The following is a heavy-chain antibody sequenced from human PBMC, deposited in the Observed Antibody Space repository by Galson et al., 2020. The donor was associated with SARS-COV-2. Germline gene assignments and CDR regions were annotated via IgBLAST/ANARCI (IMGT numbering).Heavy chain of an antibody. CDR3: ARHQGIAAAGTFDY. CDR2: IHNSDSYT. V-gene: IGHV5-10-1*01. Sequence: GASLKTSCKGSGSSITSYWLSWVRQMPGKGLGRIGSIHNSDSYTNYSPSFQGHATISADKSISTAYLQWSSLKASDTAMYYWARHQGIAAAGTFDYWGQGTLVTVSS. CDR1: GSSITSYW. J-gene: IGHJ4*02. D-gene: IGHD6-13*01.